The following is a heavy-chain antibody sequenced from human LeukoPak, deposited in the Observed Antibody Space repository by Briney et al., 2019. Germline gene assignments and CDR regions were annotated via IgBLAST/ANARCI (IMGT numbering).Heavy chain of an antibody. CDR3: ARAGQCGGDCYSLDY. V-gene: IGHV4-59*01. J-gene: IGHJ4*02. D-gene: IGHD2-21*02. Sequence: PSETLSLTRTVSGGSINGYSWTWIRQPPGKGLEWIGYMYYSGSTNYNPSLKSRVTISVDTSKNQFSLKLRSVTAADTAVYYCARAGQCGGDCYSLDYWGQGTLVTVSS. CDR2: MYYSGST. CDR1: GGSINGYS.